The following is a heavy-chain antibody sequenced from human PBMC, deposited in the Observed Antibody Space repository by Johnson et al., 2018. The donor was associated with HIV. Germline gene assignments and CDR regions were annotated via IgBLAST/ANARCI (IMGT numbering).Heavy chain of an antibody. V-gene: IGHV3-66*02. CDR2: IYSGGST. D-gene: IGHD5-18*01. CDR3: AKRDTAMVDAFDI. CDR1: GFTFSDHY. Sequence: VQLVESGGGVVQPGKSLRLSCAASGFTFSDHYMDWVRQAPGKGLEWVSVIYSGGSTYYADSVKGRFTISRDNAKNSLYLQMNSLRAEDTALYYCAKRDTAMVDAFDIWGQGTMVTVSS. J-gene: IGHJ3*02.